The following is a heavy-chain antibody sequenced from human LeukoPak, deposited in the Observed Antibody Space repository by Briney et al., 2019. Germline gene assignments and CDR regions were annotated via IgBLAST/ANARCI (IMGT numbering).Heavy chain of an antibody. V-gene: IGHV3-73*01. J-gene: IGHJ6*03. CDR3: TRHEYSSGPGENYYYYYYMDV. D-gene: IGHD6-19*01. CDR1: GFTYSGSA. Sequence: GGSLKLSCAASGFTYSGSAMPWVRQASGKGLEWFGRIRSKANSYATAYAASVKGRFTISRDDSKNTAYLQMNSLKTEDTAVYYSTRHEYSSGPGENYYYYYYMDVWGKGTTVTVSS. CDR2: IRSKANSYAT.